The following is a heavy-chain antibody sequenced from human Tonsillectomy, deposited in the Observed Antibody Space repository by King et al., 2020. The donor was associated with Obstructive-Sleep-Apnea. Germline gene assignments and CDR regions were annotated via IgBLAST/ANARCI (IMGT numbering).Heavy chain of an antibody. J-gene: IGHJ4*02. Sequence: VQLVEAGGGVVQPGRSLRLSCAASGFTFSSYAMHWVRQAPGQGLEWVAVISFDGSNKYYADSVKGRFTISRDNSKNALYLQINSLRAEDTAVYYCAGDHYHGGSGWSDYWGPGTLVTVSS. D-gene: IGHD6-19*01. V-gene: IGHV3-30*14. CDR1: GFTFSSYA. CDR3: AGDHYHGGSGWSDY. CDR2: ISFDGSNK.